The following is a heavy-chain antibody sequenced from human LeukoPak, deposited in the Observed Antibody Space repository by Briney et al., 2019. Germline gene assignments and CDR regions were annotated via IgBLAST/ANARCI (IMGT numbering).Heavy chain of an antibody. V-gene: IGHV3-30-3*01. CDR2: ISYDGSNK. J-gene: IGHJ4*02. D-gene: IGHD5-24*01. CDR3: ARDPVEMATIVYFDY. CDR1: GFTFSSYA. Sequence: GRSLRLSCAASGFTFSSYAMDWVRQAPGKGLEWVAVISYDGSNKYYADSVKGRFTISRDNSKNTLYLQMNSLRAEDTAVYYCARDPVEMATIVYFDYWGQGTLVTVSS.